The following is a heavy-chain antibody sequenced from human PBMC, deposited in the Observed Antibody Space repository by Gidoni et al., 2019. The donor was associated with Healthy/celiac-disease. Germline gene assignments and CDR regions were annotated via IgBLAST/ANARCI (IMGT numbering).Heavy chain of an antibody. CDR2: IDHSGST. CDR3: ARRGYSYGEQRAGWFDY. D-gene: IGHD5-18*01. Sequence: QVQLQESGPGRVKPSGPLSLTCAVSGGSVSSSNWWSWVRQPPGKALEWIGEIDHSGSTNYNQYLKSRVTISVDKSKNQFSLKLSSVTAADTAVYYCARRGYSYGEQRAGWFDYWGQGTLVTVSS. CDR1: GGSVSSSNW. V-gene: IGHV4-4*02. J-gene: IGHJ4*02.